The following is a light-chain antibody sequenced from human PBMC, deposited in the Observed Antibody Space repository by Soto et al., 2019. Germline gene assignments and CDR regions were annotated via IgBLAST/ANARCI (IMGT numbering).Light chain of an antibody. J-gene: IGKJ4*01. CDR1: QSVSSY. Sequence: PGDRANLSCRASQSVSSYLAWYQQKPGQAPRLLIYEASNRATGIPARFSGSGAGTDFTLTISSLEPEDFAVYYCQQRSNQLTFGGGTKVDIK. CDR2: EAS. CDR3: QQRSNQLT. V-gene: IGKV3-11*01.